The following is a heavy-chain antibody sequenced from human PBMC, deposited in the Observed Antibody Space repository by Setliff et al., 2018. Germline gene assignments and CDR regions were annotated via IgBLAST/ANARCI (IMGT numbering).Heavy chain of an antibody. J-gene: IGHJ4*02. D-gene: IGHD3-3*01. Sequence: SGPKLVNPTQPLTLTCTFSGFSLRTSGVGVGWIRQPPGKALEWLALLYCDDDKRYSPYLKGRLTITKDTSKNQVVLTMTNMDPVDTATYYCAHGGDFWSGYGGGGPRKVGYYFDYWGQGTLVTVSS. V-gene: IGHV2-5*02. CDR3: AHGGDFWSGYGGGGPRKVGYYFDY. CDR1: GFSLRTSGVG. CDR2: LYCDDDK.